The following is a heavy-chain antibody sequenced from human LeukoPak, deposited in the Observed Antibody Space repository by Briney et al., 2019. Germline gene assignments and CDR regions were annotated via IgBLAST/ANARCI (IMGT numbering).Heavy chain of an antibody. CDR3: AKEVSSSWYGHYYGMDV. Sequence: PGGSLRLSCAASGFTFSSYAMSWVRQAPGKGLEWVSAISGSGGSTYYADSVKGRFTISRDNSKNTLYLQMNSLRAEDTAVYYCAKEVSSSWYGHYYGMDVWGQGTTVTVSS. V-gene: IGHV3-23*01. CDR1: GFTFSSYA. D-gene: IGHD6-13*01. CDR2: ISGSGGST. J-gene: IGHJ6*02.